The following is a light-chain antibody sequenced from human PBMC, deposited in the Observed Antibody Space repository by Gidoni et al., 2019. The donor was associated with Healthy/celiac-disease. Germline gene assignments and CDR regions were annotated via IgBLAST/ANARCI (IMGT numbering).Light chain of an antibody. V-gene: IGKV4-1*01. CDR3: QQYYSTPPT. Sequence: DIVMTQSPDSLAVSLGERATINCKSSQSVLYSPNNKNYIAWYQQKPGQPPKLLIYWAYTRESGVPDRFSGSGSGTDFTLTISSLQAEDVAVYYCQQYYSTPPTFGQGTKVEIK. CDR2: WAY. J-gene: IGKJ1*01. CDR1: QSVLYSPNNKNY.